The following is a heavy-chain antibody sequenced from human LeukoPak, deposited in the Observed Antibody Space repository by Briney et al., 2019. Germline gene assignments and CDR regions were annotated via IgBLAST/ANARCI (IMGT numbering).Heavy chain of an antibody. V-gene: IGHV3-48*04. CDR2: ISSSGSTI. J-gene: IGHJ4*02. CDR3: AKGLGIFDSSGWQSFDY. D-gene: IGHD6-19*01. Sequence: GGSLRLSCAASGFTFSSYSMNWVRQAPGKGLEWVSYISSSGSTIDYADSVKGRFTISRDNAKNSLYLQMHSLRAEDTAVYYCAKGLGIFDSSGWQSFDYGGQEIRVTVSS. CDR1: GFTFSSYS.